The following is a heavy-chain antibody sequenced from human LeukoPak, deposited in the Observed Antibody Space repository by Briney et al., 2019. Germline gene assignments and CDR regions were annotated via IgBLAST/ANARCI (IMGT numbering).Heavy chain of an antibody. J-gene: IGHJ4*02. V-gene: IGHV4-4*02. CDR1: GGSINSPFS. CDR2: IYHSGNS. Sequence: PSGTLSLTCAVSGGSINSPFSWCWVRQPPGKGLEWIGEIYHSGNSNYNPSLKSRVTISIDKSKNQFSLKLSSVTAADTAVYYCAREAYCGGDCYSGFDYWGQGTLVTVSS. CDR3: AREAYCGGDCYSGFDY. D-gene: IGHD2-21*02.